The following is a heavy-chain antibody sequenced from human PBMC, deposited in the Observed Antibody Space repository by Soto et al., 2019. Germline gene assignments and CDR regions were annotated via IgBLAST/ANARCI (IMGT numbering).Heavy chain of an antibody. V-gene: IGHV1-8*01. CDR1: GYTFTSYD. CDR3: ARGRVRYSSSNYFHP. CDR2: MSPDSGHT. D-gene: IGHD6-6*01. J-gene: IGHJ5*02. Sequence: QVQLVQSGAEVKKPGASVKVSCKASGYTFTSYDINWVRQATGQGPEWMGWMSPDSGHTGYARKFRDRISMTRNTSITTAYMELTSLRSDDTAIYYCARGRVRYSSSNYFHPWGRGTLVTVSS.